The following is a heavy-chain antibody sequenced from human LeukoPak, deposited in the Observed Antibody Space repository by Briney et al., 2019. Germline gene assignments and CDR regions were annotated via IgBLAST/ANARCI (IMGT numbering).Heavy chain of an antibody. CDR2: ISAYNGNT. CDR3: ATMLPDAYGDYNYFDY. CDR1: GYTFINYG. J-gene: IGHJ4*02. D-gene: IGHD4-17*01. Sequence: APVKVSCKASGYTFINYGINWVRQAPGQGLEWMGWISAYNGNTNYAQKLQGRVTMTTDTSTSTAYMELRSLRSDDTAVYYCATMLPDAYGDYNYFDYWGQGTLVTVSS. V-gene: IGHV1-18*01.